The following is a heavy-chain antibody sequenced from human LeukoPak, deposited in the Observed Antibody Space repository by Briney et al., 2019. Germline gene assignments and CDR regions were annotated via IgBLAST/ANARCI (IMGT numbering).Heavy chain of an antibody. CDR1: GFTFRSYG. CDR3: AKDRGYSHGFDY. CDR2: IWYDGSNK. V-gene: IGHV3-33*06. J-gene: IGHJ4*02. D-gene: IGHD5-18*01. Sequence: GRSLRLSCAASGFTFRSYGMHWVRQAPGKGLEWVAVIWYDGSNKYYADSVKGRFTISRDNSKNTLYLQMNSLRAEDTAVYNCAKDRGYSHGFDYWGQGTLVTVSS.